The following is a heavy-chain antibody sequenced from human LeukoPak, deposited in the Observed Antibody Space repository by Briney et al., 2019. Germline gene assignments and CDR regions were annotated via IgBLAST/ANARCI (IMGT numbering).Heavy chain of an antibody. Sequence: ASVKASCKASGYTFTGYYIHWLRQAPGKGLEWMGWISPKSGVTNSAQKFQGRVTMTRDTSISTTYMDLGSLGSDDTAVYYCARDGEYGTGSYYRGCFDYWGQGDLVSVSS. D-gene: IGHD3-10*01. CDR3: ARDGEYGTGSYYRGCFDY. CDR1: GYTFTGYY. CDR2: ISPKSGVT. V-gene: IGHV1-2*02. J-gene: IGHJ4*02.